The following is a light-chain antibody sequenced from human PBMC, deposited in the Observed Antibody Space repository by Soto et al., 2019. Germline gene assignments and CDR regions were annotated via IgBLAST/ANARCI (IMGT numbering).Light chain of an antibody. CDR2: DVS. CDR3: NSYTTSSTLV. J-gene: IGLJ1*01. Sequence: QSVLTQPASVSGSPGQSITISCTGTSSDAGTYKYVSWYQQHPGKAPKLMIYDVSNRPSGVSNRFSGSKSGNTASLNISGLQAEDEADYYCNSYTTSSTLVFGTGTKLTVL. CDR1: SSDAGTYKY. V-gene: IGLV2-14*03.